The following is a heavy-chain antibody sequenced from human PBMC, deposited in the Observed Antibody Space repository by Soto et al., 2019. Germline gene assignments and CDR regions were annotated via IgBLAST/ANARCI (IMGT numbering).Heavy chain of an antibody. J-gene: IGHJ6*02. CDR1: GYTFTGYY. Sequence: ASVKVSCKASGYTFTGYYMHWVRQAPGQGLEWMGWINPNSGGTNYAQKFQGRVTMTRDTSISTAYMELSRLRSDDTAVYYCARVHQPRYYDILTGYSTYYYYYGMDAWGQGTTVTVSS. D-gene: IGHD3-9*01. V-gene: IGHV1-2*02. CDR3: ARVHQPRYYDILTGYSTYYYYYGMDA. CDR2: INPNSGGT.